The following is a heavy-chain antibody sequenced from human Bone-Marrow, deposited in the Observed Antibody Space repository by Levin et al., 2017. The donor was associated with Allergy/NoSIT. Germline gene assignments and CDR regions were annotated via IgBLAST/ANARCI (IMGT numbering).Heavy chain of an antibody. J-gene: IGHJ4*02. D-gene: IGHD2-15*01. CDR3: ARCRDGGYCNGGNAY. CDR2: IKQDGSEK. CDR1: GFTFSSYS. Sequence: GGSLRLSCAASGFTFSSYSMNWVRQAPGKGLEWVANIKQDGSEKYYVDSVKGRFTISRDNAKDSLYLQMNSLRAEDTAVYYCARCRDGGYCNGGNAYWGQGTLVTVSS. V-gene: IGHV3-7*01.